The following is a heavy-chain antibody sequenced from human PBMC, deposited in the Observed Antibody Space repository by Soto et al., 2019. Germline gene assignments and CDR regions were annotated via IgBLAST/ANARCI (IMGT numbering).Heavy chain of an antibody. CDR3: ARDIGFDYVN. CDR1: EFNVMSYW. Sequence: GGSLRLSCAVSEFNVMSYWMSWGRQAPGKGLEWVASIKEDGSEIYYLQSVRGRFTISRDSAGNALHLAMNYLSAEDTGVYFCARDIGFDYVNWGQGTLVTVSS. D-gene: IGHD3-16*01. CDR2: IKEDGSEI. J-gene: IGHJ4*02. V-gene: IGHV3-7*01.